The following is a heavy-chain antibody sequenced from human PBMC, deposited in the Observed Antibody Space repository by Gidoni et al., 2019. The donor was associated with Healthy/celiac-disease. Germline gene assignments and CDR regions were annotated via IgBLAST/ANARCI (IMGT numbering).Heavy chain of an antibody. V-gene: IGHV1-3*01. D-gene: IGHD5-12*01. J-gene: IGHJ6*02. Sequence: QVQLVQSGAEVKKPGASVKVSCMASGYTFTSYSMHWVRQAPGQRLEWMGWINAGNGNTKYSQKFQGRVTITRDTSASTAYMELSSLRSEDTAVYYCAAGARVATIRYYYGMDVWGQGTTVTVSS. CDR2: INAGNGNT. CDR1: GYTFTSYS. CDR3: AAGARVATIRYYYGMDV.